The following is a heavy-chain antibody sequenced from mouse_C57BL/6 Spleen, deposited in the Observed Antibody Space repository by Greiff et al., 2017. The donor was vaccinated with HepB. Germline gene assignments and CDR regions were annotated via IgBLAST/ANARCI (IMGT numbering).Heavy chain of an antibody. CDR3: TRDLLWLRGYFDV. CDR1: GFTFSSYA. Sequence: EVKLVESGAGLVKPGGSLKLSCAASGFTFSSYAMSWVRQTPEKRLEWVAYISSGGDYIYYADTVKGRFTISRDNARNTLHLQMSSLKSEDTAMYCCTRDLLWLRGYFDVWGTGTTVTVSS. J-gene: IGHJ1*03. D-gene: IGHD2-2*01. V-gene: IGHV5-9-1*02. CDR2: ISSGGDYI.